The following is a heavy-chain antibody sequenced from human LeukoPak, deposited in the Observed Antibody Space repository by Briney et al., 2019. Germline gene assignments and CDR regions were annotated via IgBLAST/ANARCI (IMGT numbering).Heavy chain of an antibody. CDR1: GFTFSSYE. J-gene: IGHJ5*02. CDR2: ISSSGSTI. V-gene: IGHV3-48*03. D-gene: IGHD3-22*01. CDR3: ARDSSGYLHWFDP. Sequence: GGSLRLSCAASGFTFSSYEMNWVRQAPGKGLEWVSYISSSGSTIYYADSVKGRFTISRDNAKNSLYLQMNSLRAEDTAVYYCARDSSGYLHWFDPWGQGTLVTVSS.